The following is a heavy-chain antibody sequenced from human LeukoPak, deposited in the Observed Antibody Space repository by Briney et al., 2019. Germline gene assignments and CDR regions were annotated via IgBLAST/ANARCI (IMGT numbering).Heavy chain of an antibody. D-gene: IGHD2-21*02. CDR3: AKAYCGGDCCPDY. V-gene: IGHV3-23*01. Sequence: GGSLRLSCAASGFTFSSYAMRWVRQAPGKGLEWVSGISGSGGSTHYADSVKCRFTISRDNSMNTLNLQMNSLRAEDTAVYYCAKAYCGGDCCPDYWGQGILVTVSS. CDR1: GFTFSSYA. J-gene: IGHJ4*02. CDR2: ISGSGGST.